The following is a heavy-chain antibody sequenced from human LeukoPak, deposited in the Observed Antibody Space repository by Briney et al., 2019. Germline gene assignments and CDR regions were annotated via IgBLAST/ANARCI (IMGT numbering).Heavy chain of an antibody. CDR1: GYTFTSYG. V-gene: IGHV1-18*01. D-gene: IGHD6-13*01. J-gene: IGHJ5*02. CDR2: ISAYNGNT. Sequence: ASVKVSCKASGYTFTSYGISWVRQAPGQGLEWMGWISAYNGNTNYAQKLQGRVTMTTDTSTSTAYMELRSLRSDDTAVYYCARDGGYSSSWEGNWFDPWGQGTLVTVSS. CDR3: ARDGGYSSSWEGNWFDP.